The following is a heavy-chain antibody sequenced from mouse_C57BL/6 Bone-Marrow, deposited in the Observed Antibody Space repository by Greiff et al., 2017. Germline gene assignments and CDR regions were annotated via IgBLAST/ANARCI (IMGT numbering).Heavy chain of an antibody. V-gene: IGHV5-9-1*02. CDR2: ISSGGDYI. CDR1: GFTFSSYA. CDR3: TRLTGDYDYGSSDY. J-gene: IGHJ2*01. Sequence: EVQLQESGEGLVKPGGSLKLSCAASGFTFSSYAMSWVRQTPEKRLEWVAYISSGGDYIYYADTVKGRFTISRDNARNTLYLQMSSLKSEDTAMYYCTRLTGDYDYGSSDYWGQGTTLTVSS. D-gene: IGHD1-1*01.